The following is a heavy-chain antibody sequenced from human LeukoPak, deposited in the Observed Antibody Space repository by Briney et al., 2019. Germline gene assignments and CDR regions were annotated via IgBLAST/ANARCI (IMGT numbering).Heavy chain of an antibody. D-gene: IGHD5-18*01. V-gene: IGHV4-34*01. CDR2: INYSGST. CDR3: ARGGSRIQLWLDFDY. CDR1: GGSFSGYY. Sequence: SETLSLTCAVYGGSFSGYYWSWIRQPPGKGLEWIGEINYSGSTNYNPSLKSRVTISVDTSKNQFSLKLSSVTAADTAVYYCARGGSRIQLWLDFDYWGQGTLVTVSS. J-gene: IGHJ4*02.